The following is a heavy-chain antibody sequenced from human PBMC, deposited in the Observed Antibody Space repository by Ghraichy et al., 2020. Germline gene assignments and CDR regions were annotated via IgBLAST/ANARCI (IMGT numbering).Heavy chain of an antibody. CDR1: GGYIRGSFYY. D-gene: IGHD3-22*01. CDR3: ARHGDNSDSSAYLRGQFDY. CDR2: NYYRGST. J-gene: IGHJ4*02. V-gene: IGHV4-39*01. Sequence: SETLSLTCSVSGGYIRGSFYYWAWIRQPPGKGLEWIGTNYYRGSTHYSSSLKSRVTISVDTSKNQFSLKLTSVTAADTAVYYCARHGDNSDSSAYLRGQFDYWGQGVLVTVSS.